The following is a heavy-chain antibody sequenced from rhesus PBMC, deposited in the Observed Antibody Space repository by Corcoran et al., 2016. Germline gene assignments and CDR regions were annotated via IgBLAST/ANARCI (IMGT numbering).Heavy chain of an antibody. CDR2: SNTDNGNP. Sequence: QVQLVQSGAEVKQPGASVKVSCKASGYPFTTYALNWVRQTRGQRLEWMGGSNTDNGNPTYAQAFKERFTFALDTSITTAYLQISSLKAEDTAVYYCARSHFAPGFDYWGQGVLVTVSS. CDR3: ARSHFAPGFDY. D-gene: IGHD3S6*01. CDR1: GYPFTTYA. J-gene: IGHJ4*01. V-gene: IGHV7-114*01.